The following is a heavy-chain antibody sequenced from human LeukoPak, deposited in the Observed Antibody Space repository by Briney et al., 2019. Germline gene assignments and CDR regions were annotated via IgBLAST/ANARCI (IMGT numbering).Heavy chain of an antibody. CDR1: GGSISSGSYY. CDR3: ARDRGGIRAWY. Sequence: SETLSLTCTVSGGSISSGSYYWSWIRQPAGKGLEWIGRIYTSGSTNYNPSLKSRVTMSVDTSKNQCSLKLSSVTAADTAVYYCARDRGGIRAWYWGQGTLVTVSS. V-gene: IGHV4-61*02. CDR2: IYTSGST. D-gene: IGHD2-21*01. J-gene: IGHJ4*01.